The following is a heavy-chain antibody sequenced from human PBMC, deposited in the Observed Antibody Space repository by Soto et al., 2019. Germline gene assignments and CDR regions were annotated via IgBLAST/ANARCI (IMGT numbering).Heavy chain of an antibody. V-gene: IGHV1-69*01. J-gene: IGHJ4*02. CDR2: IIPIFGTA. D-gene: IGHD3-10*01. CDR3: ARVGFYGSESEEDY. Sequence: QVQLVQSGAEVKKPGSSVKVSCKASGGTFSSYAISWVRQAPVQGVEWMGGIIPIFGTANYAQKFQGRVKITADESTSPAYVELSSPRAEDTTVYYCARVGFYGSESEEDYWGQGTLLTVSS. CDR1: GGTFSSYA.